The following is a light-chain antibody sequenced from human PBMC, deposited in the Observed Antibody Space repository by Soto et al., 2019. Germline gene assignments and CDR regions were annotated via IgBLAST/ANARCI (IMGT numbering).Light chain of an antibody. CDR2: EVY. J-gene: IGLJ1*01. CDR1: SSDVGGYNY. Sequence: QSALTQPPSASGSPGQSVTISCTGTSSDVGGYNYVSWYQHHPGKAPKLIIYEVYKRPSGVPDRFSGSKSSNTAALTVSGLQAEDEADYYCSSYLGTSSYVFGTGTKLTVL. CDR3: SSYLGTSSYV. V-gene: IGLV2-8*01.